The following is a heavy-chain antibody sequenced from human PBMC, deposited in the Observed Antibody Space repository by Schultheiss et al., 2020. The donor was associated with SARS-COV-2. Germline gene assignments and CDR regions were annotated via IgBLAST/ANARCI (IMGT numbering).Heavy chain of an antibody. CDR3: ARAGITIFGVVISRYGMDV. D-gene: IGHD3-3*01. CDR1: GFTFSSYS. J-gene: IGHJ6*02. CDR2: ISSSSSYI. Sequence: GGSLRLSCAASGFTFSSYSMNWVRQAPGKGLEWVSSISSSSSYIYYTDSVKGRFTISRDNAKNSLYLQMNSLRAEDTAVYYCARAGITIFGVVISRYGMDVWGQGTTVTVSS. V-gene: IGHV3-21*01.